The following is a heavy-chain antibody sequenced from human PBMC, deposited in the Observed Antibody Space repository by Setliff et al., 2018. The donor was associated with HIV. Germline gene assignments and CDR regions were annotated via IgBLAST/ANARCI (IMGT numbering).Heavy chain of an antibody. Sequence: ASVKVSCKASGYIFSSYTMHWVRQAPGQGLEWMGWINPNSGDTNYAQKFQGRVTMTRDTSITTVYMELRTLTSDDTAVFYCARDGYCRTTSCNIDYWGQGTLVTVSS. D-gene: IGHD2-2*02. CDR2: INPNSGDT. CDR1: GYIFSSYT. J-gene: IGHJ4*02. CDR3: ARDGYCRTTSCNIDY. V-gene: IGHV1-2*02.